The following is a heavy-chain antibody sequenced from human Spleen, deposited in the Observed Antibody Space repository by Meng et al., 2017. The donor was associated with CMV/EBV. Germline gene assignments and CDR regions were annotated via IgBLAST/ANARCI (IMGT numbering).Heavy chain of an antibody. CDR2: IYPGDSDT. D-gene: IGHD3-10*01. J-gene: IGHJ4*02. Sequence: KVSCKGSRYSFTSYWIGWVRQMPGKGLEWMGIIYPGDSDTRYSPSFQGQVTISADQSISTAFLRWSSLKASDTAMFYCARVSYGSGSSFYFHDWGQGTLVTVSS. CDR1: RYSFTSYW. CDR3: ARVSYGSGSSFYFHD. V-gene: IGHV5-51*01.